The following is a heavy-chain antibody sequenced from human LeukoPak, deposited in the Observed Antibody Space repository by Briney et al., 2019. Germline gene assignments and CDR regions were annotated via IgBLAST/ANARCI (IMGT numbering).Heavy chain of an antibody. Sequence: PSETLSLTCAVYGGSFSGYYWSWIRQPPGKGLEWIGEINHSGSTNYNPSLKSRVTISVDTSKNQFSLKLSSVTAADTAVYYCARDPIVGGIGNWFDPWGQGTLVTVSS. CDR3: ARDPIVGGIGNWFDP. V-gene: IGHV4-34*01. CDR1: GGSFSGYY. J-gene: IGHJ5*02. D-gene: IGHD1-26*01. CDR2: INHSGST.